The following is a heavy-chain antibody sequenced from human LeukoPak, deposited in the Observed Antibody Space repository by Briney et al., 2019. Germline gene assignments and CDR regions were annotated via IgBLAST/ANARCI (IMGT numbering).Heavy chain of an antibody. CDR2: ISGSGGNT. D-gene: IGHD4-23*01. Sequence: PGGSLRLSCAASGFTFSSYAMSWVRQAPGKGLEWVSAISGSGGNTYYADSVKGRFTISRDDSKDTLYLQMNSLRAEDTAVYYCAKGPYGGNSGGPFFDYWGQGTLVTVSS. CDR1: GFTFSSYA. J-gene: IGHJ4*02. V-gene: IGHV3-23*01. CDR3: AKGPYGGNSGGPFFDY.